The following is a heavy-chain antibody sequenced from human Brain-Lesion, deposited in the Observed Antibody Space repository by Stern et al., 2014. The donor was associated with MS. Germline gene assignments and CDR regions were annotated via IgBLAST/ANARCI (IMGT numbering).Heavy chain of an antibody. CDR1: GFTFDDYA. J-gene: IGHJ4*02. D-gene: IGHD1-14*01. CDR3: ARDITGSSAYFAY. Sequence: EVQLEESGGDLVQPGRSLRLSCAALGFTFDDYAMHWVRQAPGKGLEWVAGISWNSGTIGYADSVKGRFTTSRDNAYSSLYLQMNSLRPEDTALYYCARDITGSSAYFAYWGQGTLVTVSS. CDR2: ISWNSGTI. V-gene: IGHV3-9*01.